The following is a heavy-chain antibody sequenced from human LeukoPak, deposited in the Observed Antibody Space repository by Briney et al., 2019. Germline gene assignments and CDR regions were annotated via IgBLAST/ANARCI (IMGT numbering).Heavy chain of an antibody. D-gene: IGHD1-26*01. J-gene: IGHJ4*02. V-gene: IGHV3-66*02. CDR2: IYSGGST. CDR3: ARETSGSYGGQWFDY. Sequence: GGSLRLSCAASGFTVSSNYMNWVRQAPGKGLEWVSVIYSGGSTYYADSVKGRFTTSRDNSKNTLYLQMNSLRAEDTAVYYCARETSGSYGGQWFDYWGQGTLVTVSS. CDR1: GFTVSSNY.